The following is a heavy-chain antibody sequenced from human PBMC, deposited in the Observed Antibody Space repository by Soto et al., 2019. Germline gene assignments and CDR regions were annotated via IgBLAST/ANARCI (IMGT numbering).Heavy chain of an antibody. J-gene: IGHJ1*01. CDR3: VKDKGGATSLAEYFQH. CDR1: GFTFDDYT. V-gene: IGHV3-43*01. CDR2: ITWNADTT. D-gene: IGHD1-26*01. Sequence: PGGSLRLSCAASGFTFDDYTMHWVRQAPGKGLEWVSLITWNADTTYYADSVRGRFTISRDNSRNSLSLEMNSLRSEDTALYYCVKDKGGATSLAEYFQHWGQGTLVTVSS.